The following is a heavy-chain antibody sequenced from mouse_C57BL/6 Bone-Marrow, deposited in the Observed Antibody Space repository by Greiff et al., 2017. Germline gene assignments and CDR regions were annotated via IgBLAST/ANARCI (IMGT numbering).Heavy chain of an antibody. CDR2: IYPGDGDT. V-gene: IGHV1-82*01. CDR1: GYAFSSSW. Sequence: VQLQQSGPELVKPGASVKISCKASGYAFSSSWMNWVKQRPGKGLEWIGRIYPGDGDTNYNGKFKGKATLTADKSSSTAYMHLSSLTSEDSAVYFCAWGCADFDYWGQGTTLTVSS. CDR3: AWGCADFDY. D-gene: IGHD3-3*01. J-gene: IGHJ2*01.